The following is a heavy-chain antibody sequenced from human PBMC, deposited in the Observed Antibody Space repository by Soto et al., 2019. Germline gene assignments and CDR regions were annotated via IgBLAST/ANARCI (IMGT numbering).Heavy chain of an antibody. J-gene: IGHJ6*03. CDR2: IKSKTDGGTT. CDR3: TTDGPLGYCSGGSCYESEYYYYMDV. D-gene: IGHD2-15*01. Sequence: PGGSLRLSCAASGFTFSNAWMNWVRQAPGKGLEWVGRIKSKTDGGTTDYAAPVKGRFTISRDDSKNTLYLQMNSLKTEDTAVYYCTTDGPLGYCSGGSCYESEYYYYMDVWGKGTTVTVSS. CDR1: GFTFSNAW. V-gene: IGHV3-15*07.